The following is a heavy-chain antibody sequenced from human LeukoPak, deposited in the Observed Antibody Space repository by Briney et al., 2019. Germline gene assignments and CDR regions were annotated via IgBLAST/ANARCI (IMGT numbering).Heavy chain of an antibody. J-gene: IGHJ4*02. D-gene: IGHD5-12*01. CDR1: GFTFSSYS. V-gene: IGHV3-21*01. CDR2: ISSSSSYI. Sequence: PGGSLRLSCAASGFTFSSYSMNWVRQAPGKGLEWVSSISSSSSYIYYADSVKGRFTISRDNAKNSLYLQMNSLRAEDTAAYYCARGSGYSGWYYFDYWGQGTLVTVSS. CDR3: ARGSGYSGWYYFDY.